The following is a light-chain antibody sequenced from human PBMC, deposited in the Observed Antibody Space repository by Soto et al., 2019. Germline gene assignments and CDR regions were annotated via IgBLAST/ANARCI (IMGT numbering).Light chain of an antibody. CDR3: QQYDNLPLN. J-gene: IGKJ3*01. V-gene: IGKV1-33*01. CDR1: QDISNY. Sequence: DIPMTQSPSSLSASVGDRVTITCQASQDISNYLNWYQQKPGKAPKLLIYDASNLETGVPSRFSGSGSGTDFSFTISSLQPKDIATYYCQQYDNLPLNCGPGTKVDIK. CDR2: DAS.